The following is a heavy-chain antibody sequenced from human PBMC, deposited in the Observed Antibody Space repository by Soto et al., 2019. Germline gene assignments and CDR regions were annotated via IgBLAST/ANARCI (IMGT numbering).Heavy chain of an antibody. V-gene: IGHV1-8*01. Sequence: GASVKGSRKASGYTLTSFDIHWGRQATGQGLEWMGWMNPNSGNTGYAQKFQGRVTMTRNTSISTAYMELSSLRSEDTAVYYCARVWVYYYMDVWGKGTTVTVSS. J-gene: IGHJ6*03. CDR2: MNPNSGNT. D-gene: IGHD7-27*01. CDR3: ARVWVYYYMDV. CDR1: GYTLTSFD.